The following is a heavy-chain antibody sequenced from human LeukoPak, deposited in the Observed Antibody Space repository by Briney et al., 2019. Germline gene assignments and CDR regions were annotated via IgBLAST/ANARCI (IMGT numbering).Heavy chain of an antibody. V-gene: IGHV1-69*05. J-gene: IGHJ5*02. CDR2: IIPMFGTT. CDR1: GGTLINYA. Sequence: ASVKVSCKASGGTLINYAITWVRQAPGQGLELMGGIIPMFGTTNYTQKFQGRVTISTDESTSTVYMELSSLRSEDTAVYYCARDTWMVRGVSNWFDPWGQGTLVTVSS. CDR3: ARDTWMVRGVSNWFDP. D-gene: IGHD3-10*01.